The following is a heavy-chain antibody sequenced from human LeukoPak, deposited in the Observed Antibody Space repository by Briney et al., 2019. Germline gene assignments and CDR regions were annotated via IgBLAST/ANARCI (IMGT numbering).Heavy chain of an antibody. V-gene: IGHV3-21*01. Sequence: GGSLGLSRAASGFTFSSYSMNWVRQAPGKGLEWVSSISSSGSYIYYADSVKGRFTISRDNAKNSMYLQMNSLRAEDTAVYYCARGALYDDILTGIDYWGQGTLVTVSP. CDR2: ISSSGSYI. D-gene: IGHD3-9*01. CDR1: GFTFSSYS. J-gene: IGHJ4*02. CDR3: ARGALYDDILTGIDY.